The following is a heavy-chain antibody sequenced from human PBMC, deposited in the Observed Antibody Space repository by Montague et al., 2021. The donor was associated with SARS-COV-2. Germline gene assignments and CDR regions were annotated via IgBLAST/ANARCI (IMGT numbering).Heavy chain of an antibody. CDR2: ISTSTYI. CDR3: ARDGWMTTMTTFDY. J-gene: IGHJ4*02. D-gene: IGHD4-17*01. V-gene: IGHV3-21*01. Sequence: SLRLSCAASGFTFNSYNMNWVRQAPGKGLEWVSHISTSTYIDSADSVKGRFTISRDNAKSSLYLQMHSLRVEDTAVYYCARDGWMTTMTTFDYWGQGTLVTVSS. CDR1: GFTFNSYN.